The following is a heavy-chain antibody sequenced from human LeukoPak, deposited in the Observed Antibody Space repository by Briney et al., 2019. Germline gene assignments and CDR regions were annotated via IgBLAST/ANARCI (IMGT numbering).Heavy chain of an antibody. CDR2: IHSDGNT. D-gene: IGHD5/OR15-5a*01. CDR1: GFTVSNNF. V-gene: IGHV3-53*01. Sequence: PGGSLRLSCAASGFTVSNNFMYWVRQAPGKGLEWVSVIHSDGNTLYADSVEGRLTISRDNFKNTVYLQMSSLRAEDTAVYYCAREDNRGVYDDGFDIWGQGTMVTVSS. CDR3: AREDNRGVYDDGFDI. J-gene: IGHJ3*02.